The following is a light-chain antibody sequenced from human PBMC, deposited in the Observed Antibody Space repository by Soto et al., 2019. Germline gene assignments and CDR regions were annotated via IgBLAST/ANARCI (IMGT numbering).Light chain of an antibody. CDR1: QSLGHNY. Sequence: EIGLTQSPGTLSLSPVERATLSCRANQSLGHNYLAWYQQKPGQAPRLLIYDASNRATGTPDRFSGSGSATDFTLTISSLEPEDFAVYYCHQYYRTPRTFGQGTKVDIK. V-gene: IGKV3-20*01. J-gene: IGKJ1*01. CDR3: HQYYRTPRT. CDR2: DAS.